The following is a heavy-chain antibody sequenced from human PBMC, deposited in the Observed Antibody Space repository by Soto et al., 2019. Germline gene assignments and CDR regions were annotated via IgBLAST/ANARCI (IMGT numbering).Heavy chain of an antibody. J-gene: IGHJ1*01. Sequence: GGSLRLSCAASGFTFDDYGMSWVRQAPGKGLEWVSGINWNGGSTGYADSVKGRFTISRDNAKNSLYLQMNSLRAEDTALYYCASARGDYGSGSLGYSAQGTLVTVSS. CDR1: GFTFDDYG. D-gene: IGHD3-10*01. V-gene: IGHV3-20*04. CDR2: INWNGGST. CDR3: ASARGDYGSGSLGY.